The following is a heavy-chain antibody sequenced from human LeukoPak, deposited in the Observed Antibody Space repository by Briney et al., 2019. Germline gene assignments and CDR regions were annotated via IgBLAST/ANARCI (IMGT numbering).Heavy chain of an antibody. CDR2: IYNSEST. Sequence: KPSETLSLTCTVSGGSISTNYWSWIRQPPGQGLEWIGYIYNSESTNYNPSLKSRVTISVDTSKNQFSLKLSSVTAADTAVYYCASSHVYRFGEWGQGTLVTVSS. V-gene: IGHV4-59*12. D-gene: IGHD3-10*01. J-gene: IGHJ4*02. CDR3: ASSHVYRFGE. CDR1: GGSISTNY.